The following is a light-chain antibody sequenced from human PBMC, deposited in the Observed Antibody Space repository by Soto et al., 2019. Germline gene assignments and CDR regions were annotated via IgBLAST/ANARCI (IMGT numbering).Light chain of an antibody. V-gene: IGKV3-15*01. CDR3: QQYNNWLTT. Sequence: EIVMTQSPATLSVSPGERATLSCRASQSVSSNLAWYQQKPGQAPRLLIYGASTRATGIPARFSGSGSGTEFTLTISSLQSEDCAVYYCQQYNNWLTTFGQGTKVEIK. J-gene: IGKJ1*01. CDR1: QSVSSN. CDR2: GAS.